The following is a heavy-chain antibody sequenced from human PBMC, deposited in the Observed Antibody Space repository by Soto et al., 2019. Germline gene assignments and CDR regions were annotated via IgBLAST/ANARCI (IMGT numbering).Heavy chain of an antibody. V-gene: IGHV3-74*01. Sequence: GGSLRLSCVASGFTFNIYWMHWVRQAPGKGLEWVSRIDNDGSATTYADSVKGRFTISRDNAKNTLFLQMNTLRVDDTAVYYCARDNWNSYCGQGTLVTVSS. J-gene: IGHJ4*02. CDR3: ARDNWNSY. D-gene: IGHD1-1*01. CDR2: IDNDGSAT. CDR1: GFTFNIYW.